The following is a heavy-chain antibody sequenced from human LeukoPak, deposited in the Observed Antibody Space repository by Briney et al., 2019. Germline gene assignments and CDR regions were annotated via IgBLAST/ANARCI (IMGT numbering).Heavy chain of an antibody. J-gene: IGHJ4*02. CDR2: TYYTSKWFN. V-gene: IGHV6-1*01. Sequence: SQTLSLTCAISGDIVSSNSASWHWIRQSPSRALQCLGRTYYTSKWFNDYAVSLKSRITINPDTSKNQFSLQLNSVTPEDTAVYFCARDNDYGGYYFDYWGQGTLVTVSS. CDR3: ARDNDYGGYYFDY. CDR1: GDIVSSNSAS. D-gene: IGHD4-23*01.